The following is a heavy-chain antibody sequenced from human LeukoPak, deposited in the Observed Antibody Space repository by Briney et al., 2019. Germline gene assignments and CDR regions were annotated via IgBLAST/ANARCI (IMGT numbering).Heavy chain of an antibody. Sequence: SETLSLTCTVSGGSISSYYWSWIRQPAGKGLEWIGRIYTSGSTNYNPSLKSRVTISVDTSKNQFSLKLSSVTAADTAVYYCARASCSGGSCYSVYYYYYYMDVWGKGTTVTVSS. D-gene: IGHD2-15*01. CDR1: GGSISSYY. CDR3: ARASCSGGSCYSVYYYYYYMDV. V-gene: IGHV4-4*07. J-gene: IGHJ6*03. CDR2: IYTSGST.